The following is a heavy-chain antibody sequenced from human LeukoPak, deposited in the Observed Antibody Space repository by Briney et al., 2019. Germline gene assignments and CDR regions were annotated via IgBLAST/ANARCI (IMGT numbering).Heavy chain of an antibody. J-gene: IGHJ4*02. CDR2: ISSGSGSI. D-gene: IGHD1-26*01. CDR1: GFTFSSYD. V-gene: IGHV3-48*02. Sequence: GGSLRLSCVVSGFTFSSYDMNWVRQAPGKGLEWVSYISSGSGSIYYADSVKGRFTISRDNAKSSLYLQMNSLRDEDTAVYYCARDVTTIVGATSAIWGQGTLVTVSS. CDR3: ARDVTTIVGATSAI.